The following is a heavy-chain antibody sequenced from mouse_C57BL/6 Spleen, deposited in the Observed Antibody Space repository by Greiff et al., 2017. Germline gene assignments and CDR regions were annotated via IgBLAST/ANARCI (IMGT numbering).Heavy chain of an antibody. CDR3: ARFYDYDSGAWLAY. Sequence: EVQLQQSGPELVKPGASVKISCKASGYTFTDYYMNWVKQSHGKSLEWIGDINPNNGGTSYNQQFKGKATLTVDKSSSTADMELRSLTSEDSAVDYCARFYDYDSGAWLAYWGQGTLVTVAA. V-gene: IGHV1-26*01. J-gene: IGHJ3*01. D-gene: IGHD2-4*01. CDR2: INPNNGGT. CDR1: GYTFTDYY.